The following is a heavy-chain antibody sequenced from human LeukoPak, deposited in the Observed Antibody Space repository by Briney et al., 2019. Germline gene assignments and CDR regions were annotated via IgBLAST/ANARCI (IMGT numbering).Heavy chain of an antibody. D-gene: IGHD6-19*01. J-gene: IGHJ4*02. CDR2: IGIRGDT. V-gene: IGHV3-13*01. CDR3: ARGGIQVSGIDEFDY. CDR1: GFTFIDYV. Sequence: GGSLRLSCAASGFTFIDYVMHWVRQVLGKGLEWVSAIGIRGDTHYSGSVKGRFTISRENAESSLYLQMNSLRAEDTAVYYCARGGIQVSGIDEFDYWGQGTLVTVSS.